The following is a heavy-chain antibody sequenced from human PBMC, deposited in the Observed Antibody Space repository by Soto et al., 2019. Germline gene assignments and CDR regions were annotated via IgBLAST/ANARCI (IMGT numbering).Heavy chain of an antibody. V-gene: IGHV6-1*01. D-gene: IGHD1-26*01. CDR1: GDSVSSKAAA. CDR3: TRALSGSYDS. Sequence: SQTLSLTCAISGDSVSSKAAAWNWIRQSPSRGLEWLGRTYYRSKWSTDYAVSVKSRITINPDTSKNQFSLQLNSVTPEDAAVYYCTRALSGSYDSWGQGTLVTVSS. CDR2: TYYRSKWST. J-gene: IGHJ5*01.